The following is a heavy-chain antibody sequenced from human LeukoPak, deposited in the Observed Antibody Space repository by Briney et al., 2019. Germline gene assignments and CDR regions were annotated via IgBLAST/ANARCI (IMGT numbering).Heavy chain of an antibody. CDR2: MNPNSGNT. J-gene: IGHJ6*03. V-gene: IGHV1-8*01. CDR3: ARVGLQYYYYYYMDV. Sequence: GASVKVSCKASGYTFTSYDINWVRQATGQGLEWMGWMNPNSGNTGYAQKFQGRVTMTRNTSISTAYMELSSLRSEDAAVYYCARVGLQYYYYYYMDVWGKGTTVTVSS. CDR1: GYTFTSYD.